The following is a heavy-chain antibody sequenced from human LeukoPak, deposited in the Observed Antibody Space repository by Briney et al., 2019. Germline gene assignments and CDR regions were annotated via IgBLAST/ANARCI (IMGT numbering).Heavy chain of an antibody. J-gene: IGHJ4*02. D-gene: IGHD1-26*01. Sequence: GGSLRLSCAASGFTFSSYSMNWVRQAPGKGLEWVSSISSSSSYIYYADSVKGRFAISRDNAKNSLFLQMNSLRAEDTALYYCARDATAGAPRYWGQGTLVTVSS. V-gene: IGHV3-21*01. CDR1: GFTFSSYS. CDR2: ISSSSSYI. CDR3: ARDATAGAPRY.